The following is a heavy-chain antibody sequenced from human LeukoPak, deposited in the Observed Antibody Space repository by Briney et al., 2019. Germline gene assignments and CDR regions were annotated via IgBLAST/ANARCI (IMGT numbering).Heavy chain of an antibody. CDR3: AKDSSQHDS. CDR1: GFSFTNYA. J-gene: IGHJ4*02. V-gene: IGHV3-23*01. Sequence: GGSLRLSCAASGFSFTNYAMSWVRQPPGKGLEWVSSISGSGGSTYYADSVKGRFTLSRENSKDTLYLQMNSLRDEDTALYYCAKDSSQHDSWGQGTLVTVSS. CDR2: ISGSGGST.